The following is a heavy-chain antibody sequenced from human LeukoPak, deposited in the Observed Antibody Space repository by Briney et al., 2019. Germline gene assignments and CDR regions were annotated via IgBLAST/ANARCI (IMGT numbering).Heavy chain of an antibody. CDR1: GGSISSGDYY. V-gene: IGHV4-30-4*08. J-gene: IGHJ5*02. D-gene: IGHD3-3*01. CDR2: IYYSGST. CDR3: ARGPPYDFWSGYRNWFDP. Sequence: PSQTLSLTCTVSGGSISSGDYYWSWIRQPPGKGLEWIGYIYYSGSTNYNPSLKSRVTISVDTSKNQFSLKLSSVTAADTAVYYCARGPPYDFWSGYRNWFDPWGQGTLVTVSS.